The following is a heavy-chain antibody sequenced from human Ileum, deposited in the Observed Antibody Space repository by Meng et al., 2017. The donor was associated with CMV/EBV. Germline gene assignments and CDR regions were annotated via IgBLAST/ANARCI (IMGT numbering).Heavy chain of an antibody. CDR1: GGSFPGDY. J-gene: IGHJ4*02. CDR2: INHSETT. CDR3: ARRVGSGKYYFDF. D-gene: IGHD3-10*01. V-gene: IGHV4-34*01. Sequence: CAVYGGSFPGDYCSWIRQSTGKGLEWIAEINHSETTNYNPSLKSRVTISVDSFKNQCSLRLNSVTAADTAVFYCARRVGSGKYYFDFWSQGSLVTVSS.